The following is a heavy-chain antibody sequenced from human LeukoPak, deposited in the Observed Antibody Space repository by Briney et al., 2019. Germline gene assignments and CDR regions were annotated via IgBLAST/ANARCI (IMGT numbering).Heavy chain of an antibody. CDR3: ARPSIAAAGTYGY. Sequence: GGSLRLSCAASGFTFSSYAMHWVRQAPGKGLEWVAVISYDGSNKYYADSVKGRFTISRDNSKNTLYLQMNSLRAEDTAVYYCARPSIAAAGTYGYWGQGTLVTVSS. CDR1: GFTFSSYA. CDR2: ISYDGSNK. J-gene: IGHJ4*02. V-gene: IGHV3-30-3*01. D-gene: IGHD6-13*01.